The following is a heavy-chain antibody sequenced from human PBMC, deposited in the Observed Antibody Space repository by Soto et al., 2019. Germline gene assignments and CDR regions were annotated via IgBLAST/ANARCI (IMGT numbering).Heavy chain of an antibody. CDR2: GDPTDSYT. CDR3: VRQSGSSTWKVDY. J-gene: IGHJ4*02. D-gene: IGHD6-13*01. CDR1: GYSFTTHW. Sequence: PGESLKISCKTSGYSFTTHWINWVRQKPGKGLEWMGRGDPTDSYTNYNPSFQSHVTISADKSISTAYLQWSSLKASDSAIYYCVRQSGSSTWKVDYWGQGTLVTVSS. V-gene: IGHV5-10-1*01.